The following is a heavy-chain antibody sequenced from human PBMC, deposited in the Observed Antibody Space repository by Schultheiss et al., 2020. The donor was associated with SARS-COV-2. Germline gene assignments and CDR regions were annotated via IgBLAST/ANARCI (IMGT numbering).Heavy chain of an antibody. V-gene: IGHV1-2*02. CDR3: ARGQVYYDILTGYFSWFDP. D-gene: IGHD3-9*01. CDR1: GYTFTGYY. Sequence: ASVKVSCKASGYTFTGYYMHWVRQAPGQGLEWMGWINPNSGGTNYAQKFQGRVTMTRDTSISTAYMELSRLRSDDTAVYYCARGQVYYDILTGYFSWFDPWGQGTLVTVSS. J-gene: IGHJ5*02. CDR2: INPNSGGT.